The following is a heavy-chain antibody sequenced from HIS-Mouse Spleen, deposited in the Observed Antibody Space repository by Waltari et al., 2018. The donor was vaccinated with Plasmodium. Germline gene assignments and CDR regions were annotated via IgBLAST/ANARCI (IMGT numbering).Heavy chain of an antibody. CDR2: IYYIGRH. CDR3: ARGLGGVRRWFDP. V-gene: IGHV4-39*07. J-gene: IGHJ5*02. Sequence: QLQLQESGPGLVKPSETLSLTCTVSGGSISSSSYYWGWIRQPPGKGLEGIGSIYYIGRHYYNPHHKRRVNIAVDKSKNQFALELSSVAAADTAVYDCARGLGGVRRWFDPWGQGTLGTVSS. D-gene: IGHD2-8*01. CDR1: GGSISSSSYY.